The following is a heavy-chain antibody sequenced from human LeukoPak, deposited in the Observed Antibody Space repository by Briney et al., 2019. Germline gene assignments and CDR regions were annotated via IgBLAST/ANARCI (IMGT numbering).Heavy chain of an antibody. V-gene: IGHV3-30*03. CDR3: ARGSDYGSDES. CDR2: ISYDGSNK. D-gene: IGHD3-10*01. CDR1: GFTFSSYG. Sequence: GGSLRLSCAAFGFTFSSYGMHWVRQAPGKGLEWVALISYDGSNKYYADSVKGRFTIYRDNSKNTLYLQMNSLRAEDTAMYYCARGSDYGSDESWGQGTLATVSS. J-gene: IGHJ5*02.